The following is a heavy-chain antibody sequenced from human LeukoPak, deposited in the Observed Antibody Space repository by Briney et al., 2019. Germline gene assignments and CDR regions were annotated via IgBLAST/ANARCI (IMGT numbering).Heavy chain of an antibody. CDR1: GGSFSGYY. D-gene: IGHD3-3*01. V-gene: IGHV4-34*01. CDR2: INHSGST. J-gene: IGHJ5*02. Sequence: SETLSLTCAVYGGSFSGYYWSWIRQPPGKGLEWIGEINHSGSTNYNPSLKSRVTISVDTSKNQFSLKLSSVTAADTAVYYCARGQGGETIFGVVTLNWFDPWGQGTLVTVSS. CDR3: ARGQGGETIFGVVTLNWFDP.